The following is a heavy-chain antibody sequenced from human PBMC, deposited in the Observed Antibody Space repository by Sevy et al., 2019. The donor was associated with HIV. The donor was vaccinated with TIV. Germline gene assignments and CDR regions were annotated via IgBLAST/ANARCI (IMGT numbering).Heavy chain of an antibody. Sequence: LSLTCAASGFTFSSYAMHWVRQAPGKGLEWVAVISYDGSNKYYADPVKGRFTISRDNSKNTLYLQMNSLRAEDTAVYYCARDLRIPAAIITYYYGMDVWGQGTTVTVSS. V-gene: IGHV3-30-3*01. J-gene: IGHJ6*02. CDR2: ISYDGSNK. CDR3: ARDLRIPAAIITYYYGMDV. D-gene: IGHD2-2*01. CDR1: GFTFSSYA.